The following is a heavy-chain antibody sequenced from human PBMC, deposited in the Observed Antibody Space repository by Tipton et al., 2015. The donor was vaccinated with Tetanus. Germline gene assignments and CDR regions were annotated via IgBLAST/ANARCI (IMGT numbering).Heavy chain of an antibody. CDR1: GYTFTGYY. D-gene: IGHD3-22*01. Sequence: QLVQSGAEVKKPGASVKVSCKASGYTFTGYYIYWVRQSPGQGLEWMGWIDPNSGGTVYAQKFQGRVTMTRDTSISTAYMERRSLRSDDTAVYYCARDRGDYIYYGMDVWGPGTTVTVS. V-gene: IGHV1-2*02. CDR2: IDPNSGGT. CDR3: ARDRGDYIYYGMDV. J-gene: IGHJ6*02.